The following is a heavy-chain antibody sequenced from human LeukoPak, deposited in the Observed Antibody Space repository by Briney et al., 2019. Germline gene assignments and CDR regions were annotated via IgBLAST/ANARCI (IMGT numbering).Heavy chain of an antibody. CDR2: ISWRNIDI. Sequence: PGGSLRLSCVASGFTLSSYNMKWVRQAPGKRLEWVSSISWRNIDIEYADSVKGRFTTSRDNDKKSLYLQMNSLRVEDTAVYYCARVYSSTWYSGYLHMDVWGKGTTVTVSS. J-gene: IGHJ6*03. D-gene: IGHD6-13*01. CDR1: GFTLSSYN. CDR3: ARVYSSTWYSGYLHMDV. V-gene: IGHV3-21*01.